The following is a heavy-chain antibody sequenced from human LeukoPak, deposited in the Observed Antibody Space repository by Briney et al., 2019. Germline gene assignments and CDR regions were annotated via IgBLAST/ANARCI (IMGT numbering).Heavy chain of an antibody. J-gene: IGHJ4*02. CDR3: AREYYDSSGYPVPDY. Sequence: ASVKVSCKASGYTFTGYYMHWVRQAPGQGLEWMGWINPNSGGTNYAQKFQGRVTMTRDTSISTAYMELSRLRSDDTAVYYCAREYYDSSGYPVPDYWGQGTLVTVSS. V-gene: IGHV1-2*02. D-gene: IGHD3-22*01. CDR1: GYTFTGYY. CDR2: INPNSGGT.